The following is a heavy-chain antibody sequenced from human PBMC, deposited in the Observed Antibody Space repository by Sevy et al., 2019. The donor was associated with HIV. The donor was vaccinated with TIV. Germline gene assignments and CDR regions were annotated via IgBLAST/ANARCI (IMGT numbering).Heavy chain of an antibody. V-gene: IGHV3-30*09. D-gene: IGHD6-19*01. CDR2: MSYDGSTR. CDR3: ARDAGYSTGWYAGY. J-gene: IGHJ4*02. CDR1: GFSISPYA. Sequence: GGSLRLSCAASGFSISPYAFHWVRQPPGKGLEWVALMSYDGSTRYYADSAKGRFAISKDNSKNTLYLQMNSLRIEDTAIYYCARDAGYSTGWYAGYWGQGTLVTVSS.